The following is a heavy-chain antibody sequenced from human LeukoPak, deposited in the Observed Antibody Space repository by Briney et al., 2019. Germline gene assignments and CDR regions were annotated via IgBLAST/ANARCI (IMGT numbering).Heavy chain of an antibody. Sequence: GGSLRLSCAVSGFTFSSHWMRWVRQAPGKGLVWVSHIKSDGSSTNYADSVKGRFTISRDNSKNTLHLQMNSLRAEDTAVYYCARDLLLWFGELSGDSDYWGQGTLVTVSS. J-gene: IGHJ4*02. CDR1: GFTFSSHW. CDR3: ARDLLLWFGELSGDSDY. D-gene: IGHD3-10*01. V-gene: IGHV3-74*01. CDR2: IKSDGSST.